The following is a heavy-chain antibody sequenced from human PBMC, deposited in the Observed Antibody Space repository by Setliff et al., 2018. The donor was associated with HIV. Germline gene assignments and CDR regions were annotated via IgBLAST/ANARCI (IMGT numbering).Heavy chain of an antibody. J-gene: IGHJ3*02. CDR1: GYTFTSYA. CDR2: INAGNGNT. D-gene: IGHD1-26*01. V-gene: IGHV1-3*01. CDR3: ARGGATRGPFDI. Sequence: ASVKVSCKASGYTFTSYAMHWVRQAPGQRLEWMGWINAGNGNTKYSQKFQGRVTITRDTSASTAYMELSSLRSEDTAVYYCARGGATRGPFDIWGQGTMVTVSS.